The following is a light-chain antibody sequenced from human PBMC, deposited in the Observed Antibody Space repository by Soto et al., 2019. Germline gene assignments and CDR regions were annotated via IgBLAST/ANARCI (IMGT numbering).Light chain of an antibody. CDR1: SSNIGSNA. V-gene: IGLV1-44*01. CDR2: TDN. J-gene: IGLJ1*01. CDR3: AAWDGSLNAYV. Sequence: QSVLTQPPSASGTPGQRVTISCSGSSSNIGSNAVNWYQQFPGTAPKLLIYTDNQLPSGVPDRFSGSKSGTSASLAISGLQSEDEADYFCAAWDGSLNAYVVGTGTKLTVL.